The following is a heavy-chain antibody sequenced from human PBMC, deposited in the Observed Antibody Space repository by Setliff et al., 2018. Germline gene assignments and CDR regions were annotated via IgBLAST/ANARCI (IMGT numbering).Heavy chain of an antibody. V-gene: IGHV4-61*02. Sequence: SETLSLTCTVSGDSIGRGGFHWSWVRQPAGKGLEWIGRIDTSGRTQYNLALKSRVTISPDTSKNQFHLTVKSVTEADTAVYYCARDNPIVGATDYWGQGILVTVSS. J-gene: IGHJ4*02. CDR3: ARDNPIVGATDY. CDR1: GDSIGRGGFH. CDR2: IDTSGRT. D-gene: IGHD1-26*01.